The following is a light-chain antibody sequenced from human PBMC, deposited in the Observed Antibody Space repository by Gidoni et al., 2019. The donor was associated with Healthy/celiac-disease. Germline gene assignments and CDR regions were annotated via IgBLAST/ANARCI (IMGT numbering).Light chain of an antibody. J-gene: IGKJ3*01. CDR3: QQSYSTRWFT. V-gene: IGKV1-39*01. CDR2: AAS. CDR1: QSISSY. Sequence: DIQMTQSPSSLSASVGDRVTITCRASQSISSYLNWYQQKPGKAPKLLIYAASSLQSGVPSRFSGSGSGTDFTLTISSLQPEDFATYYCQQSYSTRWFTLGPGTKVDIK.